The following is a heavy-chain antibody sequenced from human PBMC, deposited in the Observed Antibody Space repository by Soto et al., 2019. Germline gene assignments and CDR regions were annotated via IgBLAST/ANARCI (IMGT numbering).Heavy chain of an antibody. Sequence: EVQLVETGGGLIQPGGSLRLSCAASGFTVSSNYMSWVRQAPGKVLEWVSIVYSDGSTYYADSVKGRFTISRDISKNTLYLQMNSLRAEDTAVYYCARGSYCGGGCYGAAFDIWGQGTMVTVSS. V-gene: IGHV3-53*02. CDR2: VYSDGST. CDR3: ARGSYCGGGCYGAAFDI. D-gene: IGHD2-21*02. CDR1: GFTVSSNY. J-gene: IGHJ3*02.